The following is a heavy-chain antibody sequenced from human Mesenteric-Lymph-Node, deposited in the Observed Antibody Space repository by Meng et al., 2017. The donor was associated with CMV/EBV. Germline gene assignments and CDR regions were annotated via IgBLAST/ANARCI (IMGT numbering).Heavy chain of an antibody. J-gene: IGHJ5*02. CDR1: GYTLTSYD. CDR2: MNPNSGNT. CDR3: ASDWSPHDKENWFDP. V-gene: IGHV1-8*01. Sequence: ASETVSCKASGYTLTSYDINWVRLATGQGLEGMGWMNPNSGNTGYAQKFQGRVTMTRDTSISTAYMELSRLRSDDTAVYYCASDWSPHDKENWFDPWGQGTLVTVSS. D-gene: IGHD3-3*01.